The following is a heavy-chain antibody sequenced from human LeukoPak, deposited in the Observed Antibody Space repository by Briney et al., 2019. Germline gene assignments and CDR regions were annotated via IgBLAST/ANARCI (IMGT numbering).Heavy chain of an antibody. CDR2: INPNSGGT. Sequence: ASVKVSCKASGYTFTGYYMHWVRQAPGQGLEWMGWINPNSGGTNYAQKFQGRVTMTRDTSISTAYMELSGLRSDDTAVYYCARALGDGYNFLSPYYFDYWGQATLVTVSS. CDR1: GYTFTGYY. CDR3: ARALGDGYNFLSPYYFDY. V-gene: IGHV1-2*02. D-gene: IGHD5-12*01. J-gene: IGHJ4*02.